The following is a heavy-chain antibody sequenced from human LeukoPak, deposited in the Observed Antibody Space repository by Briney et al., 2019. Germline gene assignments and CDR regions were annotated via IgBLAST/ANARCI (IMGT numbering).Heavy chain of an antibody. J-gene: IGHJ6*04. D-gene: IGHD2-15*01. Sequence: GRSLRLSCAASGFTFSSYATHWVRQAPGKGLEWVAVISYDGSNKYYADSVKGRFTISRDNSKNTLYLQMNSLRAEDTAVYYCARTVCSGGSCPGVFYYYGMDVWGKGTTVTVSS. CDR1: GFTFSSYA. V-gene: IGHV3-30*04. CDR3: ARTVCSGGSCPGVFYYYGMDV. CDR2: ISYDGSNK.